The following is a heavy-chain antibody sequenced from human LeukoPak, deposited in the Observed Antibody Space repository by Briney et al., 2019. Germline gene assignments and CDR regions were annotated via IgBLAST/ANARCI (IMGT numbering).Heavy chain of an antibody. D-gene: IGHD3-10*01. CDR3: ARELGRGSGSLYYGMDV. CDR2: ISYDGSNK. J-gene: IGHJ6*04. CDR1: GFTFSSYA. Sequence: GGSLRLSCAASGFTFSSYAMHWVRQAPGKGLEWVAVISYDGSNKYYADSVKGRFTISRDNSKNTLYLQMNSLRAEDTAVHYCARELGRGSGSLYYGMDVWGKGTTVTVSS. V-gene: IGHV3-30*04.